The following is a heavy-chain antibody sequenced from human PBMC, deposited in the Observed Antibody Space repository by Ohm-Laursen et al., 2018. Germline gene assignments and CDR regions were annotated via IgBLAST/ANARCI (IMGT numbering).Heavy chain of an antibody. V-gene: IGHV4-59*01. Sequence: TLSLTCTVSGGSISSYYWSWIRQPPGKGLEWIGYIYYSGSTNYNPSLKSRVTISVDTSKNQFSLKLTSVTAADTAVYYCAKDQVTMVRGVPHYGMDVWGQGTTVTVSS. CDR1: GGSISSYY. CDR2: IYYSGST. D-gene: IGHD3-10*01. CDR3: AKDQVTMVRGVPHYGMDV. J-gene: IGHJ6*02.